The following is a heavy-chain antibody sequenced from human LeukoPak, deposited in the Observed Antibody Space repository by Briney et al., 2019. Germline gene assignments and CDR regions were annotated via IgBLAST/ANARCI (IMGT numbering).Heavy chain of an antibody. CDR3: AKGNVVVVPAAGLDY. D-gene: IGHD2-2*01. CDR1: GFTFSSYA. J-gene: IGHJ4*02. V-gene: IGHV3-23*01. Sequence: PGGSLRLSCAASGFTFSSYAMSWVRQAPGKGPEWVSAISGSGGSTYYADSVKGRFSISRDNSKNTLYLQMNSLRAEDTAVYYCAKGNVVVVPAAGLDYWGQGTLVTVSS. CDR2: ISGSGGST.